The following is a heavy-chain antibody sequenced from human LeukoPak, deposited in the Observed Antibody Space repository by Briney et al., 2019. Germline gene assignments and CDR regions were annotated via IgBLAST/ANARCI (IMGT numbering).Heavy chain of an antibody. CDR3: ARVGYYDSSGYYPFDY. J-gene: IGHJ4*02. D-gene: IGHD3-22*01. CDR2: INHSGST. CDR1: GGSFSNYY. Sequence: SETLSLTCAVYGGSFSNYYWTWIRQPPGKGLEWIGEINHSGSTRYNPSLKSRVTISVDTSKNQFSLKLSSVTAADTAVYYCARVGYYDSSGYYPFDYWGQGTLVTVSS. V-gene: IGHV4-34*01.